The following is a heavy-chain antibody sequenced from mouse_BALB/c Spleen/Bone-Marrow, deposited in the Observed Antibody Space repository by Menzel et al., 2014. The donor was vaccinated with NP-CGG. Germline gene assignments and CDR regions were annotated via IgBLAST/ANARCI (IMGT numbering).Heavy chain of an antibody. CDR2: INPYAGGT. Sequence: VQLKQSGPELVKPGASMKISCKASGYSFTGYTMNWVKQSHGKNLEWIGLINPYAGGTSYNQKFKGKATLTVDKSSSTAYMELLSLTSEDSAVYYCARHGYGNYVAMDYWGQGTSVTVSS. CDR3: ARHGYGNYVAMDY. J-gene: IGHJ4*01. V-gene: IGHV1-18*01. D-gene: IGHD2-10*02. CDR1: GYSFTGYT.